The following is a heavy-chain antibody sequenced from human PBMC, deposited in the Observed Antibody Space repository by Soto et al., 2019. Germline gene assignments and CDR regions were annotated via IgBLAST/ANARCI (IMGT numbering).Heavy chain of an antibody. V-gene: IGHV3-33*01. CDR1: GFTFSSYG. D-gene: IGHD6-19*01. CDR3: ARDYRFGGGWYSLAYYYNGMDV. J-gene: IGHJ6*02. Sequence: GGSLRLSCAASGFTFSSYGMHWVRQAPGKGLEWVAVIWYDGSNKYYADSVKGRFTISRDNSKNTLYLQMNSLRAEDTAVYYCARDYRFGGGWYSLAYYYNGMDVWGQGTTVTVSS. CDR2: IWYDGSNK.